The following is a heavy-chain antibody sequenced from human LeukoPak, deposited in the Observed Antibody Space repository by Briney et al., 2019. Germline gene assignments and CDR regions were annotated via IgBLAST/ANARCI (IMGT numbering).Heavy chain of an antibody. Sequence: PGGSLRLSCAASGFTFSSYAMSWVRQAPGKGLEWVSAISGSGGSTYYADSVKGRFTISRDNSKNTLYLQMNSLRAEDTAVYYCAKAGGWPNYYYYGMDVWGQGTTVTVSS. CDR1: GFTFSSYA. V-gene: IGHV3-23*01. J-gene: IGHJ6*02. D-gene: IGHD6-19*01. CDR2: ISGSGGST. CDR3: AKAGGWPNYYYYGMDV.